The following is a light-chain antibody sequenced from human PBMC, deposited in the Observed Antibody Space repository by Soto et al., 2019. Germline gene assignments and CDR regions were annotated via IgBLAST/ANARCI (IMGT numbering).Light chain of an antibody. V-gene: IGKV3-15*01. CDR3: QQYYNWPGT. CDR2: GAS. Sequence: DIVMTQSPATLSVSPGERPTLSCRASQSVSNNLAWYQQKRGQXPSXXISGASTRATGIPARFSGSGSGTEGTLTISSLQSEDVALYDCQQYYNWPGTFGQGTKVDIK. J-gene: IGKJ1*01. CDR1: QSVSNN.